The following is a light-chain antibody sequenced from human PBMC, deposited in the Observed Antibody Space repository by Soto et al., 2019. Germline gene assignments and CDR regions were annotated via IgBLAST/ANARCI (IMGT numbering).Light chain of an antibody. Sequence: DMQMTQSPSSVSASVGDRVTITCRASQGIKSWVAWYRQKPGKAPELLIFGASSLQRGVPSRFSGSGSGTDFTVTINSVQPEDFATYYCQQADSCPITFGQGTRLEIK. CDR2: GAS. V-gene: IGKV1D-12*01. J-gene: IGKJ5*01. CDR1: QGIKSW. CDR3: QQADSCPIT.